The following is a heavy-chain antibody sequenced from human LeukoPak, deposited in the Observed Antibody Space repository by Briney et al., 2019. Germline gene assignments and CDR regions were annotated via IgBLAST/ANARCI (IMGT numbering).Heavy chain of an antibody. Sequence: MSSETLSLTCTVSGGSISSGGYYWSWIRQPPGKGLEWIGYIYHSGSTYYNPSLKSRVTISVDRSKNQFSLKLSSVTAADTAVYYCARDPRGEGAFDIWGQGTMVTVSS. J-gene: IGHJ3*02. D-gene: IGHD3-16*01. CDR3: ARDPRGEGAFDI. V-gene: IGHV4-30-2*01. CDR2: IYHSGST. CDR1: GGSISSGGYY.